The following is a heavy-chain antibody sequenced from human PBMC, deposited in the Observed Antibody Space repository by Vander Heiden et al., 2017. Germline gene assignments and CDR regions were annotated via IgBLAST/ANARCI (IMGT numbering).Heavy chain of an antibody. V-gene: IGHV3-33*01. Sequence: VQLVESGGGVVQPGGSLRLSCAASGFTFSSYGMHWVRQAPGKGLEWVAVIWYDGSNKYYADSVKGRFTISRDNSKNTLYLQMNSLRAEDTAVYYCARSGTVVTVFWYFDLWGRGTLVTVSS. D-gene: IGHD2-15*01. CDR2: IWYDGSNK. CDR1: GFTFSSYG. J-gene: IGHJ2*01. CDR3: ARSGTVVTVFWYFDL.